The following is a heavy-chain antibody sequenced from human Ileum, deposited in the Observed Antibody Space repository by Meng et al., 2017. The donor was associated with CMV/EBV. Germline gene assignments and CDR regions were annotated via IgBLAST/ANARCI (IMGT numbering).Heavy chain of an antibody. CDR1: GFTFSPYA. Sequence: GGPLRLSCAASGFTFSPYAMHWVRQAPGKGPEWVAVRWPDGSHPFYRDSVKGRFTISRDNSNNTIYLQMNSRRAEDSAKYFCAKVAVPGRRAATGMWIDYWGLGTLVTVSS. CDR2: RWPDGSHP. J-gene: IGHJ4*02. V-gene: IGHV3-33*06. CDR3: AKVAVPGRRAATGMWIDY. D-gene: IGHD1-1*01.